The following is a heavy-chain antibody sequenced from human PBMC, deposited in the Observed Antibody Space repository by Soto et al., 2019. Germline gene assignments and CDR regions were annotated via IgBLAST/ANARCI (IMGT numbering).Heavy chain of an antibody. V-gene: IGHV1-18*01. CDR1: GYTFTSYG. D-gene: IGHD1-26*01. CDR3: ARDRPVGADSSYYYGMDV. Sequence: QVQLVQSGAEVKKPGASVKVSCKASGYTFTSYGISWVRQAPGQGLEWMGWISAYNGNTNYAQKLQGRVTMTTDTTTSTAYMELRSLGSDDTAVDYCARDRPVGADSSYYYGMDVWGQGTTVTVSS. J-gene: IGHJ6*02. CDR2: ISAYNGNT.